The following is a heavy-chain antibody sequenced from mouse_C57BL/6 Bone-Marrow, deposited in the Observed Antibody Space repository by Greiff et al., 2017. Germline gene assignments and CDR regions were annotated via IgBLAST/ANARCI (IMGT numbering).Heavy chain of an antibody. CDR1: GYSITSGYY. V-gene: IGHV3-6*01. CDR3: ARGRKTGFAY. J-gene: IGHJ3*01. CDR2: ISYDGSN. Sequence: EVQLVESGPGLVKPSQSLSLTCSASGYSITSGYYWNWTRQFPGNQLEWMGYISYDGSNNYNPSLKNRFPITRDTSKNQFFLQLNSVTTEDTATCYCARGRKTGFAYWGQGTLVTVSA.